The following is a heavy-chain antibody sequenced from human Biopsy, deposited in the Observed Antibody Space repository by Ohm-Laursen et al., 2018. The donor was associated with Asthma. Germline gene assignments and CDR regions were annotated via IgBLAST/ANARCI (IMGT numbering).Heavy chain of an antibody. CDR1: GGSISGYY. J-gene: IGHJ6*02. V-gene: IGHV4-59*01. CDR3: ARADCSGGSCPYYYGLDV. D-gene: IGHD2-15*01. CDR2: LYDGDSGYT. Sequence: GTLSLTCAVSGGSISGYYWSWIRQSPGKGLEWVEYLYDGDSGYTNYNPSLRSRATISIDTSTNHFSLKLTSVTAADTAVYYCARADCSGGSCPYYYGLDVWGQGTTVTVS.